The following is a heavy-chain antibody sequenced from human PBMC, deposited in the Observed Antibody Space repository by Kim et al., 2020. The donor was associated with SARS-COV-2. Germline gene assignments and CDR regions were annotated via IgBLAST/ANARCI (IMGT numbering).Heavy chain of an antibody. D-gene: IGHD1-20*01. CDR3: ACKVHNQLRVGMDV. Sequence: ASVKVSCKASGYTFTSYGMNWVRQAPGQGLEWMGWINTNTGNPTSAQAFTGRFVFSLDTSVSTAYLQISSLKAEDTALYYCACKVHNQLRVGMDVWGQGTTVTVAS. V-gene: IGHV7-4-1*02. J-gene: IGHJ6*02. CDR1: GYTFTSYG. CDR2: INTNTGNP.